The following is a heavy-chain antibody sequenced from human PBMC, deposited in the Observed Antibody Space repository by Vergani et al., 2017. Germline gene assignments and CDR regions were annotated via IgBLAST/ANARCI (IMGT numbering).Heavy chain of an antibody. CDR3: AGHTTCSDS. CDR1: EYSFGNYW. Sequence: EVELVQSGPEMRKPGESLKISCKGSEYSFGNYWIGWVRQMPGKGLGWMGIIYPADSDTRYSPSFQGQVTISADKSISTAFLQWDSLKASDTALYYCAGHTTCSDSWGQGTLVTVSS. D-gene: IGHD1-1*01. J-gene: IGHJ4*02. V-gene: IGHV5-51*01. CDR2: IYPADSDT.